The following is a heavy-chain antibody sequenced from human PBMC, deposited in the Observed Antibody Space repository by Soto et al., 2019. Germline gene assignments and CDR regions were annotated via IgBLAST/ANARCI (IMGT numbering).Heavy chain of an antibody. Sequence: EVQLLESGGGLVQPGGSLRLSCAASGFAFSTYAMDWFRQASGKGLEWVSSIHNSGGTTYYADSVKGQFTISRDNYKNTLYVQVNSLRAEDTAVYYGAKGYRFGYDCLCPAHRGQGALVTVST. CDR1: GFAFSTYA. D-gene: IGHD3-3*01. J-gene: IGHJ4*02. CDR2: IHNSGGTT. V-gene: IGHV3-23*01. CDR3: AKGYRFGYDCLCPAH.